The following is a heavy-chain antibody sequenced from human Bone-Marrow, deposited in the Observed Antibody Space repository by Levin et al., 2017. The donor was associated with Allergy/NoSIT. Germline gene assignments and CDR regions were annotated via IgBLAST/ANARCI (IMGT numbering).Heavy chain of an antibody. CDR2: IYYSGTS. CDR1: GESFSDGAYY. D-gene: IGHD4-17*01. CDR3: ARGHANGDYFDF. Sequence: PSQTLSLTCIVSGESFSDGAYYWTWVRHHPGKGLEWIANIYYSGTSYYNPSLKSRVAISVDRSKRQFSLMVRSVTAADTAVYFCARGHANGDYFDFWGQGILVTVSS. J-gene: IGHJ4*02. V-gene: IGHV4-31*03.